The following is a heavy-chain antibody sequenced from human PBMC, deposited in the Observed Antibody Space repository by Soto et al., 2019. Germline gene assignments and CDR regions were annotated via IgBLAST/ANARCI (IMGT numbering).Heavy chain of an antibody. CDR2: IDPSDSYT. CDR1: GYSFTSYW. CDR3: ASYDSSGYLTPDAFDI. J-gene: IGHJ3*02. D-gene: IGHD3-22*01. V-gene: IGHV5-10-1*01. Sequence: GESLKISCTGSGYSFTSYWISWVRQMPGKGLEWMGRIDPSDSYTNYSPSFQGHVTISADKSISTAYLQWSSLKASDTAMYYCASYDSSGYLTPDAFDIWGQGTMVTVSS.